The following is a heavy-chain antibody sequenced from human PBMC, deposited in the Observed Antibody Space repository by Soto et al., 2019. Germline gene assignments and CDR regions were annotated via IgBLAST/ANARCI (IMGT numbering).Heavy chain of an antibody. CDR1: GFTFSSYG. CDR3: ANVPAY. V-gene: IGHV3-30*18. CDR2: ISYDGSNK. Sequence: QVQLVESGGGVVQPGRSLRLSCAASGFTFSSYGMHWVRQAPGKGLEWVAVISYDGSNKYYADSVKGRFTISRDNSKNTLYLQMNSLRAEDTAVYYCANVPAYWGQGTLVTVSS. J-gene: IGHJ4*02.